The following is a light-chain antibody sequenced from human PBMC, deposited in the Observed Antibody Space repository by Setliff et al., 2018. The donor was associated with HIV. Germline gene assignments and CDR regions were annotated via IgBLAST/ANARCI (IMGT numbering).Light chain of an antibody. CDR3: CSYAGNSTYV. Sequence: QSALTQPASVSGSPGQSVTISRSGTSSDVGSHNLVSWYQQHPDKAPKVMIYEVTKRPSGISNRFSGSKSGNTASLTISGLQAEDEADYYCCSYAGNSTYVFGTGTKVTVL. CDR1: SSDVGSHNL. V-gene: IGLV2-23*02. CDR2: EVT. J-gene: IGLJ1*01.